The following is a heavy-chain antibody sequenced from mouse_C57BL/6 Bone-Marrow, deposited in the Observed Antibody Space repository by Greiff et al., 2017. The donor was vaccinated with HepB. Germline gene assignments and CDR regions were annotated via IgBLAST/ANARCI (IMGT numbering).Heavy chain of an antibody. CDR1: GYTFTSYW. J-gene: IGHJ2*01. CDR2: IDPSDSYT. Sequence: QVHVKQPGAELVMPGASVKLSCKASGYTFTSYWMHWVKQRPGQGLEWIGEIDPSDSYTNYNQKFKGKSTLTVDKSSSTAYMQLSSLTSEDSAVYYCARGQGFYYFDYWGQGTTLTVSS. V-gene: IGHV1-69*01. CDR3: ARGQGFYYFDY. D-gene: IGHD3-2*02.